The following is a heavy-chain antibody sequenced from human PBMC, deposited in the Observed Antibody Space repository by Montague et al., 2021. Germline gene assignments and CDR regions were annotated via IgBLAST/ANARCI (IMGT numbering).Heavy chain of an antibody. Sequence: SETLSLTCIVSSGSISSFPSAWIRHAPGDALEWVCLVYDYGAESYKPSLNSRRTFSLATSKNQFFLRLTSVTAADTAVYYCARRGRPMGLYHFDYLGQGTTLTLSS. CDR2: VYDYGAE. CDR3: ARRGRPMGLYHFDY. J-gene: IGHJ4*02. CDR1: SGSISSFP. V-gene: IGHV4-59*03. D-gene: IGHD2-8*01.